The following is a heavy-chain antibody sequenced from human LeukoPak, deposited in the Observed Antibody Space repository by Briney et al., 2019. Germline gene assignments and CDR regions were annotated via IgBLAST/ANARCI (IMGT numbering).Heavy chain of an antibody. V-gene: IGHV1-69*04. CDR1: GGTFSSFA. J-gene: IGHJ4*02. CDR2: IIPILKIA. Sequence: ASVKVSCKTSGGTFSSFAVSWVRQAPGQGLEWMGRIIPILKIAKYAQKFQGRVTITADTATTTAYMELTSLRSEDTAVYYCARDRKYYYDSGSYYNLAYWGQGTLVTVSS. D-gene: IGHD3-10*01. CDR3: ARDRKYYYDSGSYYNLAY.